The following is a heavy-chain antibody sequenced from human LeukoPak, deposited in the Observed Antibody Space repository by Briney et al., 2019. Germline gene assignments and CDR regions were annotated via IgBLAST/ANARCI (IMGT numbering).Heavy chain of an antibody. CDR3: ARKPGGSSRLDY. D-gene: IGHD1-26*01. Sequence: ASVKVSCKASGHTSTSYYMHWVRQAPGQGLEWMGIINPSGGSTSYAQKFQDRVTMTRDTSTSTVYMELSSLRSEDTAVYYCARKPGGSSRLDYWGQGTLVTVSS. V-gene: IGHV1-46*01. CDR2: INPSGGST. CDR1: GHTSTSYY. J-gene: IGHJ4*02.